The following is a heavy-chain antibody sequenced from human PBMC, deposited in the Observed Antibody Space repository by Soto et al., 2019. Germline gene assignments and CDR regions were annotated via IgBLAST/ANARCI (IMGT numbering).Heavy chain of an antibody. V-gene: IGHV3-30-3*01. Sequence: QVQLVESGGGVVQPGRSLRLSCATSGFTFSGFAMHWVRKAPGKGLEWVALISYDGVNKYYADSVKGRFTISRAASTNTLFLEMNSLRPEVTAVYYCARDTVGFCSGASCYESHFDFWGRGTLVTVSS. D-gene: IGHD2-15*01. CDR2: ISYDGVNK. CDR1: GFTFSGFA. CDR3: ARDTVGFCSGASCYESHFDF. J-gene: IGHJ4*02.